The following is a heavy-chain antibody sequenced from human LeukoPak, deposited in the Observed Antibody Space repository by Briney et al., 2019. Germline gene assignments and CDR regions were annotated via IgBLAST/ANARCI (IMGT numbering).Heavy chain of an antibody. CDR2: IYYSGST. CDR1: GGSISSSRYY. J-gene: IGHJ4*02. Sequence: SETLSLTCTVSGGSISSSRYYWGWIRRPPGKGLEWIGSIYYSGSTYYNPSLASRVTITVDTSKNQFSLKLSSVTAADTAVYYCARRSAIAARIFDYWGQGTLVTVSS. V-gene: IGHV4-39*01. D-gene: IGHD6-13*01. CDR3: ARRSAIAARIFDY.